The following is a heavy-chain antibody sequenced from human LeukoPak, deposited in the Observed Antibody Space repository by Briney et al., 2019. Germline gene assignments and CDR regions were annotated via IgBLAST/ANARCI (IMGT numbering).Heavy chain of an antibody. CDR1: EYSFTNYW. Sequence: GESLKISCKGSEYSFTNYWIGWVRQLPGKGLEWMGIIYPGDSDTRYSPSFQGQVTISADKSITTAYLQWSSLKASDTAMYYCARGYDSSWGAFGIWGQGTVVTVSS. J-gene: IGHJ3*02. CDR2: IYPGDSDT. CDR3: ARGYDSSWGAFGI. D-gene: IGHD3-22*01. V-gene: IGHV5-51*01.